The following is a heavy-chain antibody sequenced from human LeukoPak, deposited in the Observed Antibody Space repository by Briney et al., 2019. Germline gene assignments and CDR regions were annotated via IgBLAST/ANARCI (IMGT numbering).Heavy chain of an antibody. CDR2: IYYSGST. CDR1: GGSISSYY. Sequence: PSETLSLTCTVSGGSISSYYWSWIRQPPGKGLEWIGYIYYSGSTNYNPSLKSRVTISVDTSKNQFSLKLSSVTAADTAVYYRARGGSSSWVHYYYGMDVWGQGTTVTVSS. D-gene: IGHD6-13*01. V-gene: IGHV4-59*01. J-gene: IGHJ6*02. CDR3: ARGGSSSWVHYYYGMDV.